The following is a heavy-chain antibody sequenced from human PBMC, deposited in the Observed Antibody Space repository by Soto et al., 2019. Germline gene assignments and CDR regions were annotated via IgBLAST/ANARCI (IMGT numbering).Heavy chain of an antibody. V-gene: IGHV1-69*13. CDR3: ARVRCFNGLCHTADYGMDV. CDR1: GYVFRSYG. J-gene: IGHJ6*02. CDR2: IIPISGTA. Sequence: GASGKVSCKASGYVFRSYGINWVRQAPGQGLEWMGGIIPISGTANYAQKFQGRVAITADESTDTVYMELSRLRSEDTAVYFCARVRCFNGLCHTADYGMDVWGQGTTVTVSS. D-gene: IGHD2-8*01.